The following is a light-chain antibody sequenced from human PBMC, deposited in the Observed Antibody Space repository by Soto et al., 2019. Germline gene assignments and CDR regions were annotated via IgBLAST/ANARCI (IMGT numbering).Light chain of an antibody. Sequence: SVLTQPGSVSGSPGQSITISCTGTSSDVGDYEYVSWYQQHPGKGPKLMIYEVSNRTSGVSNRFSGSKSGNTASLTISGLQAEDETEYFCSSYKRTSRVYVFGTGTKVTVL. CDR2: EVS. V-gene: IGLV2-14*01. CDR3: SSYKRTSRVYV. CDR1: SSDVGDYEY. J-gene: IGLJ1*01.